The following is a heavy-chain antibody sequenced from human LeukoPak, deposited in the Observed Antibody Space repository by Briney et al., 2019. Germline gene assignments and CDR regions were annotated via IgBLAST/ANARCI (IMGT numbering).Heavy chain of an antibody. J-gene: IGHJ6*02. Sequence: SETLSLTCAVSGGSISSGGYYWSWIRQPPGKGLQWIGYIYYSGSTNYNPSLKSRVTISVDTSKNQFSLKLSSVTAADTAVYYCARGAVIAAADEYYYGMDVWGQGTTVTVSS. CDR3: ARGAVIAAADEYYYGMDV. D-gene: IGHD6-13*01. V-gene: IGHV4-61*08. CDR1: GGSISSGGYY. CDR2: IYYSGST.